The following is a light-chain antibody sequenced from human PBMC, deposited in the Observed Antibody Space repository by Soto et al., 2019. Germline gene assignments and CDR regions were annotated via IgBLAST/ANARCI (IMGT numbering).Light chain of an antibody. J-gene: IGKJ1*01. CDR3: QQYNSHPWT. V-gene: IGKV1-5*03. CDR2: KAS. Sequence: DIQMTQSPSTLPASVGDRVTVTCRASQSIRSWLAWYQEKPGKAPQLLIYKASLLETGVPSRFSGSGSGTEFTLTISSLQTDDFGTYYCQQYNSHPWTFGQGTKVDI. CDR1: QSIRSW.